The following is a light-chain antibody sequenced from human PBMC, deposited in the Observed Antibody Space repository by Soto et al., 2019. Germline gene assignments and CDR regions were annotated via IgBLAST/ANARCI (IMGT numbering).Light chain of an antibody. V-gene: IGKV1-39*01. CDR2: TTS. Sequence: DIQMTQSPSSLSASVGDRVTITCRASQSISSYLNWYQQKPGKAPNLLIYTTSNLESGVPSRFSGSGSGTDFTLTISSLQPEDVATYFCQQSYSRPRTFGQGTKVEI. J-gene: IGKJ1*01. CDR1: QSISSY. CDR3: QQSYSRPRT.